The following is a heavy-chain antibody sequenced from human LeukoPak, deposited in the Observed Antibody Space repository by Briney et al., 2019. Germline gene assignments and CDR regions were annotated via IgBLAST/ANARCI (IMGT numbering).Heavy chain of an antibody. D-gene: IGHD5-18*01. CDR2: ISGSGGST. Sequence: PGGSLRLSCEASGFTFNTYGMHWVRQAPGKGLEWVSAISGSGGSTYYPDSVKGRFTISRDNSKNTLYLQMNNLRAEDTAVYYCAKSTGYSYGYFDYWGQGTLVTVSS. CDR3: AKSTGYSYGYFDY. CDR1: GFTFNTYG. J-gene: IGHJ4*02. V-gene: IGHV3-23*01.